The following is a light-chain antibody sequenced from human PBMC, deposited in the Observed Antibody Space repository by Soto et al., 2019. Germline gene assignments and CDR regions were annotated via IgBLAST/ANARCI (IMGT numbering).Light chain of an antibody. CDR1: QSISSY. CDR3: QQSYSTPLT. Sequence: DIQMTQSPSSLSVSVGDRVTITCRASQSISSYLNWYQQKPGKAPKLLIYAASSLKSGVPSRFSGSGSGTDFTLTISSLQPEDFATYYCQQSYSTPLTFGQGTKLEIK. J-gene: IGKJ1*01. CDR2: AAS. V-gene: IGKV1-39*01.